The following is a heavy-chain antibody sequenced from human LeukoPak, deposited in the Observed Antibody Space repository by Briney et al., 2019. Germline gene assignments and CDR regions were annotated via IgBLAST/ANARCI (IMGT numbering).Heavy chain of an antibody. Sequence: SETLSLTCAVYGGSFSGYYWSWIRQPPGKGLEWIGEINHSGSTNYNPSLKSRVTISVDKSKNQFSLKLSSVTAADTAVYYCARTSIVPNWFDPWGQGTLVTVSS. CDR1: GGSFSGYY. D-gene: IGHD2-8*01. V-gene: IGHV4-34*01. CDR3: ARTSIVPNWFDP. CDR2: INHSGST. J-gene: IGHJ5*02.